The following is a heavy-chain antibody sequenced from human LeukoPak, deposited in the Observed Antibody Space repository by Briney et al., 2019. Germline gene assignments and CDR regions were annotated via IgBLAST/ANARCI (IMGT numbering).Heavy chain of an antibody. CDR3: VRGYSFGPYGMDV. CDR2: ISDSGGST. D-gene: IGHD2-15*01. V-gene: IGHV3-64D*09. J-gene: IGHJ6*02. CDR1: GFPFSSYA. Sequence: GGSLRHPCSASGFPFSSYAMHWVRQAPGKGLEYVSAISDSGGSTYYEDSVKGRFTISRDNSKNTQYLQMSSQRAEDTAVYFCVRGYSFGPYGMDVWGQGTTVTVSS.